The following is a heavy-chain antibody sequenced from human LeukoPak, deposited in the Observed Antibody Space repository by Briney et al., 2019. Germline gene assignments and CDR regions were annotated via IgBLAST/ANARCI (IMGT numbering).Heavy chain of an antibody. Sequence: PGGSLRLSSAASICVFSSCWRIWVRGAPGKELEWVASIGKDGSEKSYVDSVKGRFTIYRDNARNSLYLQMSSLRVDDTAVYYCARDIVWLQMEYWGQGTLVSVSS. V-gene: IGHV3-7*01. J-gene: IGHJ4*02. CDR3: ARDIVWLQMEY. CDR1: ICVFSSCW. D-gene: IGHD5-24*01. CDR2: IGKDGSEK.